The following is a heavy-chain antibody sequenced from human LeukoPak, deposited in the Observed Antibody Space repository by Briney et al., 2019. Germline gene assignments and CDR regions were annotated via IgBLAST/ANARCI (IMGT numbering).Heavy chain of an antibody. J-gene: IGHJ3*02. Sequence: GSLRLSCAASGFTVSSNYMSWVRQAPGKGLEWVSVIYIGGSTYYADSVKGRLTISRDNSKNTLYLQMNSLRAEDTAVYYCARGIVGALDAFDIWGQGTMVTVSS. V-gene: IGHV3-66*01. CDR2: IYIGGST. CDR1: GFTVSSNY. D-gene: IGHD1-26*01. CDR3: ARGIVGALDAFDI.